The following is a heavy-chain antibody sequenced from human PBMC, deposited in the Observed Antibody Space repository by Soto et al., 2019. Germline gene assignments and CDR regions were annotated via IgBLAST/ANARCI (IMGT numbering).Heavy chain of an antibody. CDR3: AKDRRAGGNSAFYFDF. Sequence: LRLSCAASGFNFSNYAMSWVRQAPGKGLEWVSLISATGGGTYYADSVKGRFTISRDNSHNTLYLQVHSLTAEDTAVYYCAKDRRAGGNSAFYFDFWGQGAQVTVSS. V-gene: IGHV3-23*01. CDR1: GFNFSNYA. J-gene: IGHJ4*02. D-gene: IGHD3-16*01. CDR2: ISATGGGT.